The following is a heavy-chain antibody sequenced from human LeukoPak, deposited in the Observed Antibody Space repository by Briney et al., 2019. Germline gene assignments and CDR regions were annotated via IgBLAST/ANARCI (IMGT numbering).Heavy chain of an antibody. CDR3: ARVTYDYSNLPDY. D-gene: IGHD4-11*01. J-gene: IGHJ4*02. CDR1: GFTFSSYW. V-gene: IGHV3-74*01. Sequence: PGGSLRLSCAASGFTFSSYWMHWVRQAPGKGLVWVSRMNTDGSSTSYADSVKGRFTISRDNAKNTLYLQMNSLRAEDTAVYYCARVTYDYSNLPDYWGQGTLVTVSS. CDR2: MNTDGSST.